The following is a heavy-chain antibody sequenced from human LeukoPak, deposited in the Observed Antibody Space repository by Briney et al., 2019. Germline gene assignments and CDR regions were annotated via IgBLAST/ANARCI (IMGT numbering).Heavy chain of an antibody. CDR2: IKPHSGDT. J-gene: IGHJ4*02. D-gene: IGHD2-2*02. Sequence: APVKVSCKASGYTFTGFYIHWVRQAPGQGLEWMGWIKPHSGDTNYAQRFQDWVTMTRDTSLSTAYMEVSRLRSDDTAVYYCARETGACTSTTYYRYFDYWGQGTLVTVSS. V-gene: IGHV1-2*04. CDR3: ARETGACTSTTYYRYFDY. CDR1: GYTFTGFY.